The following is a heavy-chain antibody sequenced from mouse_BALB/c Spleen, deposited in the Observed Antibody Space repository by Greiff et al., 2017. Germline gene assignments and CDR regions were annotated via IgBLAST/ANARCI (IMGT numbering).Heavy chain of an antibody. J-gene: IGHJ4*01. D-gene: IGHD2-14*01. CDR3: ARTEVHAMDY. CDR1: GYSITSDYA. V-gene: IGHV3-2*02. Sequence: EVQLQESGPGLVKPSQSLSLTCTVTGYSITSDYAWNWIRQFPGNKLEWMGYISYSGSTSYNPSLKSRISITRDTSKNQFFLQLNSVTTEDTATYYCARTEVHAMDYWGQGTSVTVSS. CDR2: ISYSGST.